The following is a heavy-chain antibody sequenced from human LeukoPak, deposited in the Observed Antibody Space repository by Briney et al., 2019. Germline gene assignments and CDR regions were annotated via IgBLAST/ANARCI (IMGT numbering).Heavy chain of an antibody. V-gene: IGHV4-59*08. D-gene: IGHD2-15*01. CDR3: ARGRGGSEPI. CDR2: ISYSGSA. CDR1: GASVTSYY. J-gene: IGHJ4*02. Sequence: SETLSLTCTVSGASVTSYYWSWIRQPPGKGLEWIGYISYSGSANYNPSLKSRVTISVDTSKNQFSLKLSSVTAADTAVYYCARGRGGSEPIWGQGTLVTVSS.